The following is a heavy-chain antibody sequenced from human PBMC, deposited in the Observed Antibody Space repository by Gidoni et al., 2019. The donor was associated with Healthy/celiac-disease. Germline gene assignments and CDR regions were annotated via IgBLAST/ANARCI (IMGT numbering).Heavy chain of an antibody. V-gene: IGHV5-51*01. CDR1: GYSFNSYW. CDR3: ARCPRWELPPFDY. Sequence: EVQLVQSGAEVKKPGESLKLSCKGSGYSFNSYWIGWVRQMPGKGLEWMGIIYPGDSDTRYSPSVQGQVTISADKSISTAYLQWSSLKASDTAMYYCARCPRWELPPFDYWGQGTLVTVSS. J-gene: IGHJ4*02. D-gene: IGHD1-26*01. CDR2: IYPGDSDT.